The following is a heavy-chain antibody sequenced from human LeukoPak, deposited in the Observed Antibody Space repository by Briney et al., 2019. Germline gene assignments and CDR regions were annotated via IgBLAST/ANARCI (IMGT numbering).Heavy chain of an antibody. Sequence: ASVKVSCKAPGYTFTSYGISWVRQAPGQGLEWMGWISAYNGNTNYAQKLQGRVTMTTDTSTSTAYMELRSLRSDDTAVYYCARGFEWELPPGYYFDYWGQGTLVTVSS. D-gene: IGHD1-26*01. CDR2: ISAYNGNT. CDR3: ARGFEWELPPGYYFDY. CDR1: GYTFTSYG. J-gene: IGHJ4*02. V-gene: IGHV1-18*01.